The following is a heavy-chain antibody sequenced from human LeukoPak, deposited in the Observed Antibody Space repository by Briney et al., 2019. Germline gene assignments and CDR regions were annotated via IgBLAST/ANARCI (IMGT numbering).Heavy chain of an antibody. Sequence: ASVKVSCKVSGYTLTELSMHWVRQAPGKGPEWMGGSDPEDGETIYAQKFQGRVTMTEDTSTDTAYMELSSLRSEDTAVYYCAVVTRASYWFDPWGQGTLVTVSS. CDR3: AVVTRASYWFDP. CDR2: SDPEDGET. J-gene: IGHJ5*02. D-gene: IGHD4-23*01. CDR1: GYTLTELS. V-gene: IGHV1-24*01.